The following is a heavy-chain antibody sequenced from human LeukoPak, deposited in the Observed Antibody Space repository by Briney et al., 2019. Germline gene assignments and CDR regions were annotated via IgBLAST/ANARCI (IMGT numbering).Heavy chain of an antibody. CDR2: LYYSGST. J-gene: IGHJ2*01. CDR1: GGSISSYY. Sequence: SETLSLTCSVSGGSISSYYWSWIRQPPGKGLEWIGYLYYSGSTNSNPSLKSRVTISVDTSKNQFSLKLRSVTAADTAVYYCARRGHSDWYFDLWGRGTLVTVSS. V-gene: IGHV4-59*08. CDR3: ARRGHSDWYFDL. D-gene: IGHD5-18*01.